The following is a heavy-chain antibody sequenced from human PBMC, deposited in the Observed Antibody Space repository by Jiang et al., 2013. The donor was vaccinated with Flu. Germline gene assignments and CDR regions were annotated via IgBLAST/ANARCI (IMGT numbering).Heavy chain of an antibody. Sequence: GLVKPSQALSLTCTVSGGSISSGSYYWSWIRQPAGKGLEWIGRIYSSGTTDYNPSLKSRVTMSIDTSKNQFSLKLSSVTAADTAVYYCGRSPAGYHQQWGQGTLVSVPS. CDR3: GRSPAGYHQQ. J-gene: IGHJ1*01. CDR2: IYSSGTT. CDR1: GGSISSGSYY. V-gene: IGHV4-61*02.